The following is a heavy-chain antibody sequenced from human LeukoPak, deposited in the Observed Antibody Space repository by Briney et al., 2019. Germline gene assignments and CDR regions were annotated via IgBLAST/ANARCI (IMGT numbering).Heavy chain of an antibody. CDR1: GFTVSSNY. V-gene: IGHV3-53*01. D-gene: IGHD4-11*01. Sequence: GGSLRLSCAASGFTVSSNYMSWVRQAPGEGLEWVSVIYSGGSTYYADSVKGRFTISRDNSKNTLYLQMNSLRAEDTAVYYCARVTRGNWFDPWGQGTLVTVSS. CDR3: ARVTRGNWFDP. J-gene: IGHJ5*02. CDR2: IYSGGST.